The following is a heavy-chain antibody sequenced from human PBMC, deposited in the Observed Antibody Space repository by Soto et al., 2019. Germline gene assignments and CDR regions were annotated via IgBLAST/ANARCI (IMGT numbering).Heavy chain of an antibody. J-gene: IGHJ4*02. Sequence: SETLSLTCAVSGASVSGSYYYWAWLRQSPGKGPEWIGSVFYTGFTSYNPSLESRVSVSVDTSKSQFSLKLSSVTAADTAVYYCATSPKGYNWNYFDHWGQGALVTVS. CDR1: GASVSGSYYY. V-gene: IGHV4-39*01. CDR3: ATSPKGYNWNYFDH. CDR2: VFYTGFT. D-gene: IGHD1-20*01.